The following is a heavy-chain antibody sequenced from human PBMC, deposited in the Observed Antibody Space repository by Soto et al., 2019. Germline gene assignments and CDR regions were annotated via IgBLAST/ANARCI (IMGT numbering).Heavy chain of an antibody. CDR2: IDYNGVT. Sequence: SETLSLTCTVSGGSIYKSGYYWGWIRQPPGRGLEWIGNIDYNGVTYSNPSLKSRVTISRDTSKNQFSLKLTSVTAADTALYYCGKVLVGATGHTDSDSWGPGTLLTVSS. D-gene: IGHD2-15*01. CDR1: GGSIYKSGYY. V-gene: IGHV4-39*01. CDR3: GKVLVGATGHTDSDS. J-gene: IGHJ4*02.